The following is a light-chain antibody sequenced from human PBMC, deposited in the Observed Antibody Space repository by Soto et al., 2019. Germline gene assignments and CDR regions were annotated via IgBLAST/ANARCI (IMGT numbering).Light chain of an antibody. V-gene: IGKV1-39*01. CDR2: AAI. J-gene: IGKJ1*01. CDR3: QQTYINSRT. Sequence: DIQMTQSPSSLSASVGDRVAITCRASQSISSYLNWYQEKPGKAPKLLIFAAISLQSGVPSRFSGRGSGTDFTLTISSLQPEDFATYSCQQTYINSRTFGQGTKVDIK. CDR1: QSISSY.